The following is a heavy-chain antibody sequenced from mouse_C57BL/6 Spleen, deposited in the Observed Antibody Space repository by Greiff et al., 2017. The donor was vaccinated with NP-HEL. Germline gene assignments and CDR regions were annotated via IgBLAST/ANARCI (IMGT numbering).Heavy chain of an antibody. D-gene: IGHD2-1*01. J-gene: IGHJ2*01. V-gene: IGHV1-26*01. Sequence: VQLQQSGPELVKPGASVKISCKASGYTFTDYHMNWVKQSHGKSLEWIGDINPNNGGTSYNQKFKGKATLTVDKSSSTAYMELRSLTSEDSAVYYCARRGIYYGNLYYFDYWGQGTTLTVSS. CDR1: GYTFTDYH. CDR2: INPNNGGT. CDR3: ARRGIYYGNLYYFDY.